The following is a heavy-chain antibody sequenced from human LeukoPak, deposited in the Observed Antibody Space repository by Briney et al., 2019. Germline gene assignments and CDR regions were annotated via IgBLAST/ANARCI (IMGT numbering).Heavy chain of an antibody. Sequence: PSETLSLTRAVYRGSFSGYYWSRIRQPPGKGLEWIGEINHSGSTNYNPSIKRRVTISVHTSKNQFSLKLSAVTAADTAVYYCARAVVVIAPPDYWGQGTLVTVSS. CDR3: ARAVVVIAPPDY. J-gene: IGHJ4*02. V-gene: IGHV4-34*01. D-gene: IGHD2-21*01. CDR2: INHSGST. CDR1: RGSFSGYY.